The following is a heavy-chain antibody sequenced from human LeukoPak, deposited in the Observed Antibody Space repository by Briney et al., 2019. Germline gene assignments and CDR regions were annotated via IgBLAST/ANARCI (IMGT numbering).Heavy chain of an antibody. Sequence: GGSLRLSCAASGFTFSSYAMHWVRQAPGKGLEWVAVISYDGSNKYYADSVKGRFTISRDNSKNTLYLQMNSLRAEDTAVYYCARERVIAAADFDYWGQGTLVTVSS. J-gene: IGHJ4*02. V-gene: IGHV3-30-3*01. CDR1: GFTFSSYA. D-gene: IGHD6-13*01. CDR2: ISYDGSNK. CDR3: ARERVIAAADFDY.